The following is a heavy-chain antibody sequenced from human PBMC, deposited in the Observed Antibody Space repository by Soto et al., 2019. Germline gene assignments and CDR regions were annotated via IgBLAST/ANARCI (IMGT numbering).Heavy chain of an antibody. CDR3: ARGRIPY. Sequence: GSLRLSCAASGFTFSDSYMSWIRQAPGKGLEWLSYISNSGDIIYYADSVKGRFTISRDNAKNSLYLQMNSLRVDDTAMHYCARGRIPYWGQGTLVTVSS. J-gene: IGHJ4*02. CDR2: ISNSGDII. CDR1: GFTFSDSY. D-gene: IGHD5-18*01. V-gene: IGHV3-11*01.